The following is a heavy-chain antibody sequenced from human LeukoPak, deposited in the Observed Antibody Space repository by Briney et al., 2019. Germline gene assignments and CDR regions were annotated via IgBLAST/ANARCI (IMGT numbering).Heavy chain of an antibody. CDR3: AKDMSYGGYSGYDY. D-gene: IGHD5-12*01. CDR1: GFTFSSYA. Sequence: GGSLRHSCAASGFTFSSYAMSWVRQAPGKGLEWVSAISGGGGSTYYADSVKGRFTISRDNSKNTLYLQMNSLRAEDMALYYCAKDMSYGGYSGYDYWGQGTLVTVSS. V-gene: IGHV3-23*01. CDR2: ISGGGGST. J-gene: IGHJ4*02.